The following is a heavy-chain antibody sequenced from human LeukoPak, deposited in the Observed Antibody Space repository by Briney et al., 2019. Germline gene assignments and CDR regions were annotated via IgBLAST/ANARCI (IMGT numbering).Heavy chain of an antibody. D-gene: IGHD6-19*01. CDR3: ASRGGYSSGWYVLRAFDI. Sequence: PSETLSLTCSVSGGSISGYYWSWIRQPPGKGLEWIGYIYYSGSTYYNPSLKSRVTISVDTSKNQFSLKLSSVTAADTAVYYCASRGGYSSGWYVLRAFDIWGQGTMVTVSS. V-gene: IGHV4-59*04. CDR2: IYYSGST. J-gene: IGHJ3*02. CDR1: GGSISGYY.